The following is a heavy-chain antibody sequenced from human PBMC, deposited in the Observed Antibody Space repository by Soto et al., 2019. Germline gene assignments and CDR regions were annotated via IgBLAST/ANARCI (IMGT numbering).Heavy chain of an antibody. CDR1: GYAFTTYG. V-gene: IGHV1-18*01. Sequence: QVHLVQSGAEVKKPGASVKVSCKGSGYAFTTYGITWVRQAPGQGLEWMGWISAHNGNTNYAQKLQGRVTVTRATPTSTAYMELRSLRSDDTAVYYCARGRYGDYWGQGALVTVSS. D-gene: IGHD1-1*01. CDR2: ISAHNGNT. CDR3: ARGRYGDY. J-gene: IGHJ4*02.